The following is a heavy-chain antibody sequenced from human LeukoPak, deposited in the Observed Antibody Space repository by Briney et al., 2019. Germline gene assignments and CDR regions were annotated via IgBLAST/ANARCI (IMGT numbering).Heavy chain of an antibody. V-gene: IGHV4-34*01. Sequence: SETLSLTCAVYGGSFSGYYWSWLRQPPGKGLEWIGEINHSGSTNYNPSLKSRVTISVDTSKNQFSLKLNSVTAADTAVYYCARGEYSGYDYYFDYWGQGTLVTVSS. CDR3: ARGEYSGYDYYFDY. CDR2: INHSGST. J-gene: IGHJ4*02. CDR1: GGSFSGYY. D-gene: IGHD5-12*01.